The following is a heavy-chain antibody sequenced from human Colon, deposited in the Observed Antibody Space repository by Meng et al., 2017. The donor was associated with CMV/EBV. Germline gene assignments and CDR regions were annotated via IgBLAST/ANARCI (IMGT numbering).Heavy chain of an antibody. CDR2: IYFTGST. CDR1: GGSLSSYY. D-gene: IGHD2-8*01. J-gene: IGHJ5*02. V-gene: IGHV4-59*01. Sequence: SETLSLTCTVSGGSLSSYYWSWIRQPPGKGLEYIGYIYFTGSTNYNPSLKSRVTISVDTSKNQFSLKLSSVTAADTAVYYCASASNGRGWFDPWGQGTLVTVSS. CDR3: ASASNGRGWFDP.